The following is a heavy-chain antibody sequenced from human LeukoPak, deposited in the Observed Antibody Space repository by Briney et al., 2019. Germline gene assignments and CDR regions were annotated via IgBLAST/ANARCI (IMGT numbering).Heavy chain of an antibody. D-gene: IGHD2-15*01. CDR1: GGSISSGTYY. V-gene: IGHV4-61*02. CDR2: IYTSGST. J-gene: IGHJ5*02. CDR3: ARGVGGYCSGGSCYSGPNWFDP. Sequence: SETLSLTCTVSGGSISSGTYYWSWIRQPAGKGLEWIGRIYTSGSTNYNPSLKSRVTISVDRPKNQFSLKLSSVTAADTAVYYCARGVGGYCSGGSCYSGPNWFDPWGQGTLVTVSS.